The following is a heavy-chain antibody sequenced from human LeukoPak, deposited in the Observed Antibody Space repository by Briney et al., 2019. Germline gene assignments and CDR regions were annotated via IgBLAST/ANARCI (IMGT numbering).Heavy chain of an antibody. CDR3: ARGPRSGYYYS. V-gene: IGHV4-34*01. Sequence: SETLSLTCAVYGGSFSGYYWIWIRQPPGKGLEWIGEINHSGSTNYNPSLKSRVTISVDTSKNQFSLKLSSVTAADTAVYYCARGPRSGYYYSWGQGTLVTVSS. J-gene: IGHJ4*02. CDR2: INHSGST. CDR1: GGSFSGYY. D-gene: IGHD3-22*01.